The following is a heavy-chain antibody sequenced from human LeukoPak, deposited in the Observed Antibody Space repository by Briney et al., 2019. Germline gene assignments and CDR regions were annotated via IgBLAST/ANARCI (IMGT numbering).Heavy chain of an antibody. D-gene: IGHD2/OR15-2a*01. J-gene: IGHJ5*02. Sequence: PGGSLRLSCAASGFTFDDYAMHWVRQVPGKGLEWVSGISSSSDYIYYADSVKGRFTISRDNAKNSLYLQMKSLRAEDTAVYYCARGKTSQNIVTRKTYNWFDPWGQGTLVTVSS. V-gene: IGHV3-21*01. CDR2: ISSSSDYI. CDR3: ARGKTSQNIVTRKTYNWFDP. CDR1: GFTFDDYA.